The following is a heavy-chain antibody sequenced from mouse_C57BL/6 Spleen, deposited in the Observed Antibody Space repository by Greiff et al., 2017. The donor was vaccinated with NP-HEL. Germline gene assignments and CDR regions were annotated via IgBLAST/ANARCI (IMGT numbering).Heavy chain of an antibody. CDR1: GFNIQDYY. J-gene: IGHJ1*03. CDR2: IDPEDGAT. Sequence: VQLQQSGAELVKPGASVKLSCTASGFNIQDYYMHWVKQRPEQGLEWIGRIDPEDGATKYAPKFQGKATITADTSSNTAYLQLSSLTSEDTAVYYCARGYGSSRYFDVWGTGTTVTVSS. V-gene: IGHV14-2*01. CDR3: ARGYGSSRYFDV. D-gene: IGHD1-1*01.